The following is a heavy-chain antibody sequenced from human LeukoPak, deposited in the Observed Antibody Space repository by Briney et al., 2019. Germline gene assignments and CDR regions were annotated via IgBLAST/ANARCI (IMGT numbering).Heavy chain of an antibody. J-gene: IGHJ3*02. D-gene: IGHD2-2*01. CDR2: IYSGGST. Sequence: GGSLRLSCAASGFTVSSNYMSWVRQAPGKGLEWVSVIYSGGSTYYADSVKGRFTISRDNSKNTLYLQMNSLRAEDTAVYYCARFPPSPAAERPYAFDIWGQGTMVTVSS. V-gene: IGHV3-53*01. CDR3: ARFPPSPAAERPYAFDI. CDR1: GFTVSSNY.